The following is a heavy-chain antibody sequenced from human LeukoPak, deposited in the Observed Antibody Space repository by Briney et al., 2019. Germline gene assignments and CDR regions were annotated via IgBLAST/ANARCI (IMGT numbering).Heavy chain of an antibody. D-gene: IGHD2-15*01. CDR1: GYTFTSYG. J-gene: IGHJ4*02. CDR2: ISAYNGNT. V-gene: IGHV1-18*01. Sequence: GASVKVSCKASGYTFTSYGISWVRQPPGQGLEWMGWISAYNGNTNYAQKLQGRVTMTTDTSTSTAYMELRSLRSDDTAVYYCARGGRVVVVAATSDYWGQGTLVTVSS. CDR3: ARGGRVVVVAATSDY.